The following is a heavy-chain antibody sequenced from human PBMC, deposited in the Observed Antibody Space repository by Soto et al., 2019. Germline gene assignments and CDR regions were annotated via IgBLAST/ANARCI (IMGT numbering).Heavy chain of an antibody. V-gene: IGHV3-23*01. CDR1: GFTFSSYA. D-gene: IGHD3-3*01. Sequence: GGSLRLSCAASGFTFSSYAMSWVRQAPGKGLEWVSAISGSGGSTYYADSVKGRFTISRDNSKNTLYLQMNSLRAEDTAVYYCAKGKGGLWSGSIHGFDYWGQGTLVTVSS. CDR3: AKGKGGLWSGSIHGFDY. CDR2: ISGSGGST. J-gene: IGHJ4*02.